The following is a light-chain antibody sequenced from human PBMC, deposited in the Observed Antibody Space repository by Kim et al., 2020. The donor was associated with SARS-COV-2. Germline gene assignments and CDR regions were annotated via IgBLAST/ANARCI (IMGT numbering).Light chain of an antibody. V-gene: IGLV1-40*01. J-gene: IGLJ1*01. Sequence: MVTISCTGGSSNIGAGYDVHWYQQLPGTAPQLLIYGNSNRPSGVPDRFSGSKSGTSASLAITGLQAEDEADYYCQSYDSSLSGYVFGTGTKVTVL. CDR3: QSYDSSLSGYV. CDR2: GNS. CDR1: SSNIGAGYD.